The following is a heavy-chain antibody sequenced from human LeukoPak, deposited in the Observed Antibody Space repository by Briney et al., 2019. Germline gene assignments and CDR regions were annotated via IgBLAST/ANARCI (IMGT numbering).Heavy chain of an antibody. CDR1: GFTFSSYE. V-gene: IGHV3-48*03. D-gene: IGHD1-7*01. J-gene: IGHJ4*02. CDR2: ISTSGSTI. CDR3: ASTNWHYVY. Sequence: GGSLTLSCAASGFTFSSYEFNWVRQAPGEGLEWVSYISTSGSTIYYADSVKGRFTFSRDNARKSVYLQMNSLRAEDTAVYYCASTNWHYVYWGQGTLVTVSS.